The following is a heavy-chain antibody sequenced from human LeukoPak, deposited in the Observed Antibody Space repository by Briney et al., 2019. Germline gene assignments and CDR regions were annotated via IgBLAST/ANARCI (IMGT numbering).Heavy chain of an antibody. CDR3: ARGLRLGELSVYFDY. Sequence: GASVNVSCKASGYTFTGYYMHWVRQAPGQGLEWMGWINPNSGGTNYAQKFQGWVTMTRDTSISTAYMELSRLRSDDTAVYYCARGLRLGELSVYFDYWGQGTLVTVSS. CDR2: INPNSGGT. J-gene: IGHJ4*02. CDR1: GYTFTGYY. V-gene: IGHV1-2*04. D-gene: IGHD3-16*02.